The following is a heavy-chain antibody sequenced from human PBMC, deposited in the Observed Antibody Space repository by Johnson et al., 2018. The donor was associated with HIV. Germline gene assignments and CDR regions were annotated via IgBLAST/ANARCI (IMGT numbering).Heavy chain of an antibody. V-gene: IGHV3-23*04. CDR1: GFTVSSNY. J-gene: IGHJ3*02. CDR3: AKDRVGIYGEPWDI. CDR2: ISGSGGST. Sequence: VQLVESGGGLVQPGGSLRLSCAASGFTVSSNYMSWVRQAPGKGLEWVSAISGSGGSTYYADSVNGRFTISRDNSKNTLYLQMNSLRAEDTAVYYCAKDRVGIYGEPWDIWGQGTMVTVSS. D-gene: IGHD1-14*01.